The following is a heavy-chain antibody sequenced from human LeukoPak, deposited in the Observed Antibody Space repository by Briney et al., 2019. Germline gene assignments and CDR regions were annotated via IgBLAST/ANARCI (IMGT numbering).Heavy chain of an antibody. J-gene: IGHJ5*02. CDR2: INHSGST. Sequence: SETLSLTCAVYGGSFSGYYWSWIRQPPGKGLEWIGEINHSGSTNYNPSIKSRVTISVDTSKNQFSLKLSSVTAADTAVYYCARGVKTTVTNENWFDPWGQGTLVTVSS. V-gene: IGHV4-34*01. D-gene: IGHD4-17*01. CDR1: GGSFSGYY. CDR3: ARGVKTTVTNENWFDP.